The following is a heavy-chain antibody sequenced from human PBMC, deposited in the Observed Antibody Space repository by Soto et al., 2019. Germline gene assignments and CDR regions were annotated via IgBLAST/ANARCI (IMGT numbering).Heavy chain of an antibody. CDR3: ARGSYYYYYGMDV. V-gene: IGHV3-33*01. CDR1: GFTFSSYG. Sequence: QVQLVESGGGVVQPGRSLRLSCAESGFTFSSYGMHWVRQAPGKGLEWVAVIWYDGSNKYYADSVKGRFTISRDNSKNTLYLQMNSLRAEDTAVYYCARGSYYYYYGMDVWGQGTTVTVSS. J-gene: IGHJ6*02. CDR2: IWYDGSNK.